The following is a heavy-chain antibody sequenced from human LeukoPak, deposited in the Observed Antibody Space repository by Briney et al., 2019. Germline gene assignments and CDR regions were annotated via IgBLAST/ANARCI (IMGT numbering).Heavy chain of an antibody. D-gene: IGHD5-12*01. CDR2: IIPILGIA. CDR1: GGTFSSYA. Sequence: ASVKVSCKASGGTFSSYAISRVRQAPGQGLEWMGRIIPILGIANYAQKFQGRVTITADKSTSTAYMELSSLRSEDTAVYYCARYSGYDYYYYGMDVWGQGTTVTVSS. J-gene: IGHJ6*02. CDR3: ARYSGYDYYYYGMDV. V-gene: IGHV1-69*04.